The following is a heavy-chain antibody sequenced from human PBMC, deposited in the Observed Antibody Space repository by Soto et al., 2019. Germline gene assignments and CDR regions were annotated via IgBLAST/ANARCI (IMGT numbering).Heavy chain of an antibody. CDR2: ISAGNGNT. V-gene: IGHV1-3*01. Sequence: ASVKVSCKASGYTFTSYAMHWVRQAPGQRLEWMGWISAGNGNTKYSQKFQGRVTITRDTSASTAYMELSSLRSEDTAVYYCARSPYSSSPRHDAFDIWGQGTMVTVSS. CDR3: ARSPYSSSPRHDAFDI. J-gene: IGHJ3*02. D-gene: IGHD6-13*01. CDR1: GYTFTSYA.